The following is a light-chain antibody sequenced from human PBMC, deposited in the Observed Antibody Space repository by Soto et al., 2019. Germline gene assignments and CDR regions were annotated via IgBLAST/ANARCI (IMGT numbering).Light chain of an antibody. J-gene: IGLJ2*01. Sequence: QSALTQPVSVSGSPGQSITISCTGTSSDVGRYNYVSWYQQHPGKAPKLIIYDVTNRPSGVSNRFSGSKSGNTASLTISGLQAEDEADYYCNSYTTSSTLLFGGGTKVTVL. V-gene: IGLV2-14*01. CDR2: DVT. CDR3: NSYTTSSTLL. CDR1: SSDVGRYNY.